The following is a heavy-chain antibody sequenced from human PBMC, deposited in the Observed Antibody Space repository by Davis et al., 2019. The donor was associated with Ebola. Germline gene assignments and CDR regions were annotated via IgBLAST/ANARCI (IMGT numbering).Heavy chain of an antibody. CDR2: IWYDGSNK. D-gene: IGHD3-22*01. J-gene: IGHJ4*02. V-gene: IGHV3-33*01. Sequence: GESLKISCAASGFTFSSYGMHWVRQAPGKGLEWVAVIWYDGSNKYYADSVKGRFTISRDNAKNSLYLQMNSLRAEDTAVYYCARDPPHYYDSSDEFDYWGQGTLVTVSS. CDR1: GFTFSSYG. CDR3: ARDPPHYYDSSDEFDY.